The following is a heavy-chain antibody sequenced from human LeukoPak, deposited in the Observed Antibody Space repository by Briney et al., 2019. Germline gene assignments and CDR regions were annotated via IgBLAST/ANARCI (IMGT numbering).Heavy chain of an antibody. Sequence: MTSETLSLTCIVSGGSIGSYYWSWIRQPPGKGLEWIGHIYYSGSTDYNPSLRSRVTISVDTSKNQFSLRLSSVTAADTAVYYCAKGRPAAGQYYFDYWGQGSLVTVSS. CDR3: AKGRPAAGQYYFDY. J-gene: IGHJ4*02. CDR1: GGSIGSYY. V-gene: IGHV4-59*01. CDR2: IYYSGST. D-gene: IGHD6-13*01.